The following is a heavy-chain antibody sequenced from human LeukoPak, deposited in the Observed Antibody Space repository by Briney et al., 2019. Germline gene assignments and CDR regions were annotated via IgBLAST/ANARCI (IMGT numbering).Heavy chain of an antibody. Sequence: GGSLRLSCEASGLTFSNAWMTWVRQTPGKGLEWVGRIKSKTAGGATDYAAPVKGRFTISRDDSEKTAFLQMNSLQSEDTAVYFCYSSGRGPWGQGTLVTVSS. CDR2: IKSKTAGGAT. CDR1: GLTFSNAW. J-gene: IGHJ5*02. CDR3: YSSGRGP. D-gene: IGHD3-10*01. V-gene: IGHV3-15*01.